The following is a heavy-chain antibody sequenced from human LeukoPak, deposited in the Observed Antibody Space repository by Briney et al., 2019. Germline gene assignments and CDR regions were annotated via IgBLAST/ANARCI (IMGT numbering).Heavy chain of an antibody. J-gene: IGHJ6*03. V-gene: IGHV3-11*04. CDR3: ARVRLYYYYYYMDV. CDR2: ISSSGSTI. Sequence: GGSLRLSCAASGFTFSDYYMSWIRQAPGKGLEWVSYISSSGSTIYYADSVKGRFTISRDNAKNSLYLQMNSLRAEDTAVYYCARVRLYYYYYYMDVWGKGTTVTVSS. CDR1: GFTFSDYY.